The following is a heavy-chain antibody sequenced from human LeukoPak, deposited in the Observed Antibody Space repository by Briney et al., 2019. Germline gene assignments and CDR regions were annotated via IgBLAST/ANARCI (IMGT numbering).Heavy chain of an antibody. CDR2: INPSGGST. D-gene: IGHD3-3*01. CDR3: ARDSVTIFGVVLDDYDY. CDR1: GYTFTSYY. Sequence: ASVKVSCKASGYTFTSYYMHWVRQAPGHGLEWMGIINPSGGSTSYAQKFQGRVTMTRDTSTSTVYMELSSLRSEDTAVYYCARDSVTIFGVVLDDYDYWGQGTLVTVSS. V-gene: IGHV1-46*01. J-gene: IGHJ4*02.